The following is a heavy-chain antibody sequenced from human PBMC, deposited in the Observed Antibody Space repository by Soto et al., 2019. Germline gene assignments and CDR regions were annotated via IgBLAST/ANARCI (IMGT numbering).Heavy chain of an antibody. J-gene: IGHJ6*02. Sequence: QVQLVESGGGVVQPGRSLRLSCAASGFTFSSYGMHWVRQAPGKGLEWVALISYDGSNKYYVDSVKGRFTISRYNSKNTLCLQMNSLRAGDTAVYYCAKDRLRGGFWTTATTNGMDVWGQGTTVTVSS. CDR3: AKDRLRGGFWTTATTNGMDV. CDR1: GFTFSSYG. D-gene: IGHD1-26*01. CDR2: ISYDGSNK. V-gene: IGHV3-30*18.